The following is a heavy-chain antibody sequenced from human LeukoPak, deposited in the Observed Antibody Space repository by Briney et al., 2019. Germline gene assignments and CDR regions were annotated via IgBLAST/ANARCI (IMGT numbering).Heavy chain of an antibody. CDR2: IYSGGST. CDR3: ARRRRIVGATPYYYYGMDV. CDR1: GFTVSSNY. Sequence: GGSLRLSCAASGFTVSSNYMSWVRQAPGKGLEWVSVIYSGGSTYYADSVKGRFTISRDNSKNTLYLQMNSLRAEDTAVYYCARRRRIVGATPYYYYGMDVWGQGTTVTVSS. D-gene: IGHD1-26*01. J-gene: IGHJ6*02. V-gene: IGHV3-66*01.